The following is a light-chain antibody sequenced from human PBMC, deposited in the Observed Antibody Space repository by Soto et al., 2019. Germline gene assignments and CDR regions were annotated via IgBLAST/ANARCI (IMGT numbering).Light chain of an antibody. CDR2: DAS. CDR3: QQYNNWPLT. V-gene: IGKV3D-15*01. CDR1: PSVDND. Sequence: EIVMTQSPAPLSVSPGDRATLSCRASPSVDNDLAWYQQKPGQPPRLLIYDASTRATGIPARFSGSQSGTEFTLTISSLLSEDFAVYFCQQYNNWPLTFGGGTKVETK. J-gene: IGKJ4*01.